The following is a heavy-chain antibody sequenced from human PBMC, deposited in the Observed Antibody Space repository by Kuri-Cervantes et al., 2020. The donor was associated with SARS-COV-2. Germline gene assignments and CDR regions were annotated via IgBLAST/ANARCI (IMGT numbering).Heavy chain of an antibody. CDR2: MNPNSGNT. V-gene: IGHV1-8*03. D-gene: IGHD5-18*01. J-gene: IGHJ6*03. Sequence: ASVKVSCKASGYTFTSYDINWVRQATGQGLEWMGWMNPNSGNTGYAQKFQGRVTITRNTSISTAYMELSSLRSEDTAVYYCARTGWGRGLVDTAIGMGDYYYYYMDVWGKGTTVTVSS. CDR3: ARTGWGRGLVDTAIGMGDYYYYYMDV. CDR1: GYTFTSYD.